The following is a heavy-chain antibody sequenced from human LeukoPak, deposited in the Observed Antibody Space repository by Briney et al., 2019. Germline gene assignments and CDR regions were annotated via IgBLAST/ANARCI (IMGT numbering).Heavy chain of an antibody. D-gene: IGHD1-26*01. CDR1: GFTFSSYV. CDR2: ISYDGSNE. Sequence: GGSLRLSCAASGFTFSSYVMHWVRQAPGKGLEWVATISYDGSNEYYADSVKGRFTISRDNSKNTLYLQMNSLRAADTAGCYCAREVGVGFDPWGQGTLVTVSS. V-gene: IGHV3-30*04. J-gene: IGHJ5*02. CDR3: AREVGVGFDP.